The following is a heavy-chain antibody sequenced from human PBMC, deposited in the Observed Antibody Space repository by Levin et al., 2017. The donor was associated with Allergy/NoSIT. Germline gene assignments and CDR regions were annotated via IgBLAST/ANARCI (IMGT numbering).Heavy chain of an antibody. V-gene: IGHV3-48*01. D-gene: IGHD3-3*01. Sequence: GGSLRLSCAASGFTFRSYSMNWVRQAPGKGLEWLSYISDSSNMIYYADSVKGRFTISRDNAKNSLYLQMNSLRADDTAVYYCVRDYHDVWSGYYPDAFDIWGRGTVVTVSS. J-gene: IGHJ3*02. CDR3: VRDYHDVWSGYYPDAFDI. CDR2: ISDSSNMI. CDR1: GFTFRSYS.